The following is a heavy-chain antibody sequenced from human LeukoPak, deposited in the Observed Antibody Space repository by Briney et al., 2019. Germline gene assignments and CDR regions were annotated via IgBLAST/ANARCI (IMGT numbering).Heavy chain of an antibody. CDR1: GFTFSSYA. Sequence: GRSLRLSCAASGFTFSSYAMHWVRQAPGKGLEWVAVISYDGSNKYYADSVKGRFTISRDNSKNTLYLRMNSLRAEDTAVYYCASGKRHNQANDYWGQGTLVTVSS. D-gene: IGHD5-24*01. J-gene: IGHJ4*02. V-gene: IGHV3-30*04. CDR2: ISYDGSNK. CDR3: ASGKRHNQANDY.